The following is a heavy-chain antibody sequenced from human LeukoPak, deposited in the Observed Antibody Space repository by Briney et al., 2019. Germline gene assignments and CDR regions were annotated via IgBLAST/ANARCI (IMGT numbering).Heavy chain of an antibody. V-gene: IGHV4-39*01. Sequence: SETLSLTCTVSGGSISSSSYYWGWIRQPPGKGLEWIGSIYYSGSTYYNPSLKSRVTISVDTSKNQFSLKLSSVTAADTAVYYCARQGSSSSTGLIDYWGQGTLVTVSS. J-gene: IGHJ4*02. CDR2: IYYSGST. CDR3: ARQGSSSSTGLIDY. D-gene: IGHD6-6*01. CDR1: GGSISSSSYY.